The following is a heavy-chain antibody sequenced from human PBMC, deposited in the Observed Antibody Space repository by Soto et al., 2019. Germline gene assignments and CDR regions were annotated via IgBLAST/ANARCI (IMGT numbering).Heavy chain of an antibody. CDR3: VKDGGYCSSTTCYSPRNHYFDS. CDR2: IKFDGSEK. D-gene: IGHD2-2*01. V-gene: IGHV3-7*03. CDR1: GFTFSDYW. Sequence: GGSLRLSCAASGFTFSDYWMSWVRQAPGKGPEWVANIKFDGSEKQYVDSVKGRFSISRDNSRNSLFLQMNSLRAGDTAVYYCVKDGGYCSSTTCYSPRNHYFDSWGQGTLVAVSS. J-gene: IGHJ4*02.